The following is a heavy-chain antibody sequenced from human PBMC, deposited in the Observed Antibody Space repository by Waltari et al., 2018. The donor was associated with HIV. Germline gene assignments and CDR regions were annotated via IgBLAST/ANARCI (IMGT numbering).Heavy chain of an antibody. CDR3: ARDLPYYDFWSGYYRHWYFDL. CDR1: GFTVSSYW. J-gene: IGHJ2*01. V-gene: IGHV3-7*01. Sequence: EVQLVESGGGLVQPGGSLRLSCAASGFTVSSYWMSWVRQAPGQGPELVANIKQDGSEKYYVDSVKGRFTISRDNAKNSLYLQMNSLRAEDTAVYYCARDLPYYDFWSGYYRHWYFDLWGRGTLVTVSS. D-gene: IGHD3-3*01. CDR2: IKQDGSEK.